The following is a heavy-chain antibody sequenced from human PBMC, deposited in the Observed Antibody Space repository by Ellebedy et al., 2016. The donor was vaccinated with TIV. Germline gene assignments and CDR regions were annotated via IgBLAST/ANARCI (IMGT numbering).Heavy chain of an antibody. D-gene: IGHD2-15*01. J-gene: IGHJ4*02. CDR2: IYTSGST. Sequence: MPSETLSLTCTVSGGSISSYYWSWIRQPAGKGLEWIGRIYTSGSTNYNPSLKSRVTMSVDTSKNQFSLKLSSVTAADTAVYYCARGRWTESWYYFDYWGQGTLVTVSS. CDR1: GGSISSYY. CDR3: ARGRWTESWYYFDY. V-gene: IGHV4-4*07.